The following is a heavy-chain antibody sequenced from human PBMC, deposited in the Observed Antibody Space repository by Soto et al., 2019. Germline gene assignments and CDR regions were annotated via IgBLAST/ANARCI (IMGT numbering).Heavy chain of an antibody. J-gene: IGHJ6*04. CDR3: ARASVTMVRGVLLLDV. Sequence: SETLSLTCTVSGGSISSYYWSWIRQPPGKGLEWIGYIYYSGSTNYNPSLKSRVTISVDTSKNQFSLKLSSVTAADTAVYYCARASVTMVRGVLLLDVWGKGTTVTAPQ. V-gene: IGHV4-59*01. CDR1: GGSISSYY. D-gene: IGHD3-10*01. CDR2: IYYSGST.